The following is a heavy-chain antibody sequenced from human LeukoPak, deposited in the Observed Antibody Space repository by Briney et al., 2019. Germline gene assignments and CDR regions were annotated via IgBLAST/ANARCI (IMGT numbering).Heavy chain of an antibody. J-gene: IGHJ6*03. D-gene: IGHD3-10*01. V-gene: IGHV4-38-2*02. CDR2: IYHSGST. CDR1: GYSISSAYY. CDR3: ARRLLWFGELIHMDV. Sequence: SETLSLTCTVSGYSISSAYYWGWIRQPPGKGLEWIGSIYHSGSTYYNPSLKSRVTISVDTSKNQFSLKLSSVTAADTAVYYCARRLLWFGELIHMDVWGKGTTVTISS.